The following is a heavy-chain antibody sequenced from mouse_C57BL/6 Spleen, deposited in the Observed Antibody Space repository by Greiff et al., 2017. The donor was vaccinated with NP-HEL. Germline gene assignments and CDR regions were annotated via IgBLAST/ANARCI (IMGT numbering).Heavy chain of an antibody. CDR2: ISSGSSTI. V-gene: IGHV5-17*01. D-gene: IGHD1-1*01. CDR1: GFTFSDYG. J-gene: IGHJ2*01. Sequence: EVKLVESGGGLVKPGGSLKLSCAASGFTFSDYGMHWVRQAPEKGLEWVAYISSGSSTIYYADTVKGRFTISRDNAKNTLFLQMTSLRSEDTAMYYCARGGNTVVAYYFDYWGQGTTLTVSS. CDR3: ARGGNTVVAYYFDY.